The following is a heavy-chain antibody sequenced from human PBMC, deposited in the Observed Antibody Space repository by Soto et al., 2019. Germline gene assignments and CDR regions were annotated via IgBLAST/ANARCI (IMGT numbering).Heavy chain of an antibody. CDR1: GGSISSYY. Sequence: SETLSLTCTVSGGSISSYYWSWIRQPPGKGLEWIGYIYYSGSTNYNPSLKSRVTISVDTSKNQFSLKLSSVTAADTAVYYCASLGYSGYDYGYFDYWGQGTLVTVSS. V-gene: IGHV4-59*01. J-gene: IGHJ4*02. CDR2: IYYSGST. D-gene: IGHD5-12*01. CDR3: ASLGYSGYDYGYFDY.